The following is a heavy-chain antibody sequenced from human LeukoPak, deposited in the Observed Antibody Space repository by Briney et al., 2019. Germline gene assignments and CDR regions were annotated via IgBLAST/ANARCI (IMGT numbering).Heavy chain of an antibody. J-gene: IGHJ6*02. CDR1: GGSLSSYY. Sequence: PSETLSLTCTVSGGSLSSYYWTWIRQPPGKGLELIGYIYFTGSTNYNPSLKGRVTMSVDTSNNQFSLRLTSVTAADTAVYYCARADCSTTSCPMDVWGQGATVTVSS. V-gene: IGHV4-59*01. CDR3: ARADCSTTSCPMDV. D-gene: IGHD2-2*01. CDR2: IYFTGST.